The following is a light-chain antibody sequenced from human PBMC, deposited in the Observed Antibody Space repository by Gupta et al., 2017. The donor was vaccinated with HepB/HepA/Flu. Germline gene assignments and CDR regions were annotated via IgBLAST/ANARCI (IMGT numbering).Light chain of an antibody. CDR2: ADC. V-gene: IGLV3-21*02. CDR3: HVWDTTTDHYV. CDR1: NIENRG. J-gene: IGLJ1*01. Sequence: SYLLTQPPSGSVAPGQTAKITCGGSNIENRGVHWYQQKPDQAPVLVACADCARPSGIPERFSGSTSGSTATLTINTVEAGDEADYYCHVWDTTTDHYVFGTGTKVTVL.